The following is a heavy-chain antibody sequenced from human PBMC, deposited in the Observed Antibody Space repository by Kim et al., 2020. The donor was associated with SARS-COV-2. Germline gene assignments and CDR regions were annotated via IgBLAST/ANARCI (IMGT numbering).Heavy chain of an antibody. J-gene: IGHJ6*02. CDR2: IYYSGST. CDR3: AREYYDFWSGLPYYYYGMDV. Sequence: SETLSLTCTVSGGSISSSSYYWGWIRQPPGKGLEWIGSIYYSGSTYYNPSLKSRVTISVDTSKNQFSLKLSSVTAADTAVYYCAREYYDFWSGLPYYYYGMDVWGQGTTVTVSS. CDR1: GGSISSSSYY. V-gene: IGHV4-39*07. D-gene: IGHD3-3*01.